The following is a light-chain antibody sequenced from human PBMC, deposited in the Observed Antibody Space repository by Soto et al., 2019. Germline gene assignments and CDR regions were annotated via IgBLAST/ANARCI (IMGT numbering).Light chain of an antibody. CDR2: LSSDGSH. CDR3: QTWDTGARVV. Sequence: QLVLTQSPSASASLGASVKLTSTLSSGHSSYAIAWHQQQPEKGPRYLMKLSSDGSHSKGDGIPDRFSGSSSGAERYLTISSLQSEDEADYYYQTWDTGARVVFGGGTQLTVL. CDR1: SGHSSYA. V-gene: IGLV4-69*01. J-gene: IGLJ2*01.